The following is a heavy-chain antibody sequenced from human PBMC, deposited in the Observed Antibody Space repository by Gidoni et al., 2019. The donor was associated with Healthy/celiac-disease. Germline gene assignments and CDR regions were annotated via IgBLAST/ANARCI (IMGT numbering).Heavy chain of an antibody. CDR1: GYTFTGYY. Sequence: QVQLVQSGAEVTKPGASVKVSCKASGYTFTGYYMHWVRQAPGQGLEWMGWINPNRGGTNYAQKFQGRVTMTRDTSISTAYMELSRLRSDDTAVYYCARGDYDYVWGSYTNFDYWGQGTLVTVSS. J-gene: IGHJ4*02. CDR2: INPNRGGT. CDR3: ARGDYDYVWGSYTNFDY. D-gene: IGHD3-16*01. V-gene: IGHV1-2*02.